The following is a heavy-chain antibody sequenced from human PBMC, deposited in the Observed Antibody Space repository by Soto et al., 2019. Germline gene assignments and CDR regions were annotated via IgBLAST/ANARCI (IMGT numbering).Heavy chain of an antibody. J-gene: IGHJ3*02. Sequence: QVTLKESGPVLVKPTETLTLTCTVSGFSLSNARMGVSWIRQPPGKALEWLAHIFSNDEKSYSTSLKSRLTTSNDTSKSQVVLTMTNIDPVDTATYYCARIRLELDVDAFDIWGQGTMVTVSS. CDR1: GFSLSNARMG. D-gene: IGHD1-7*01. V-gene: IGHV2-26*01. CDR3: ARIRLELDVDAFDI. CDR2: IFSNDEK.